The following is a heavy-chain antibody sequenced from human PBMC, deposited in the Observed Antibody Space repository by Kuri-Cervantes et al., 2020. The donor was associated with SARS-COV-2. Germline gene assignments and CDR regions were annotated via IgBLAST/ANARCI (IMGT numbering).Heavy chain of an antibody. V-gene: IGHV1-2*04. CDR1: GYTFTGYY. J-gene: IGHJ3*02. CDR2: INPNSGGT. Sequence: ASVQVSCKASGYTFTGYYMHWVRQAPGQGLEWMGWINPNSGGTNYAQKFQGWVTMTRDTSISTVYMELSRLRSDDTAVYYCARSTLFRRLVVISQGGAFDIWGQGTMVTVSS. CDR3: ARSTLFRRLVVISQGGAFDI. D-gene: IGHD3-22*01.